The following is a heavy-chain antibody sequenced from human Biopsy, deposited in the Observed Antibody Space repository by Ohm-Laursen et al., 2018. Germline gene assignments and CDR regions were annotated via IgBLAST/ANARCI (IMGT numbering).Heavy chain of an antibody. CDR1: GFPVSDYC. Sequence: SLRLSCTAPGFPVSDYCMSWIRQAPGRGLEWVSDINSSGSTKYHAESVKGRFTISRDNAMNSVYLQMNSLRAEDTAVYYCARAVGIAAAPIDYWGQGTLVTVSS. V-gene: IGHV3-11*01. D-gene: IGHD2-15*01. CDR3: ARAVGIAAAPIDY. J-gene: IGHJ4*02. CDR2: INSSGSTK.